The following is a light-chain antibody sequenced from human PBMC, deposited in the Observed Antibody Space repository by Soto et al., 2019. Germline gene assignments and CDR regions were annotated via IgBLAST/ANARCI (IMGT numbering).Light chain of an antibody. CDR1: QSVSSN. CDR3: QQYNNWRIFT. Sequence: EIVMTQSPATLSVSPGERATLSCRASQSVSSNLAWYQQKPGQAPRLLIYGASTRATGIPARFSGSGSGTEFTLTISSLQSEDFAVYYCQQYNNWRIFTFGPGTKVDIK. J-gene: IGKJ3*01. CDR2: GAS. V-gene: IGKV3-15*01.